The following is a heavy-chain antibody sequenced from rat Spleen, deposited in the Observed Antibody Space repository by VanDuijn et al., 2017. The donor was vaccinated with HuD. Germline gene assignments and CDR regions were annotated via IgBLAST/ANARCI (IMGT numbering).Heavy chain of an antibody. J-gene: IGHJ2*01. V-gene: IGHV5-29*01. CDR2: ISYDGSRT. CDR1: GFIFSDYY. Sequence: EVQLVESDGGLVQPGRSLELSCTASGFIFSDYYMAWVRQAPTKGLEWLATISYDGSRTYYRDSVKGRFTISRDNAKSTLYLQMDSLRSEDTATYYCARNKANWVDYWGQGVMVTVSS. CDR3: ARNKANWVDY. D-gene: IGHD5-1*01.